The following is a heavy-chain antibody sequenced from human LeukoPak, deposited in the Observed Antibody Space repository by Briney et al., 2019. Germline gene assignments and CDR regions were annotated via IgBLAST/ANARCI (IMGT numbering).Heavy chain of an antibody. CDR1: GFTFSSYG. J-gene: IGHJ6*03. Sequence: GGSLRLSCAASGFTFSSYGMHWVRQAPGKGLEWVAFIRYDGSNKYYADSVKGRFTISRDNSKNTLYLQMNSLRAEDTAVYYCATLVAGGSGNYYMDVWGKGTTVTISS. CDR3: ATLVAGGSGNYYMDV. V-gene: IGHV3-30*02. D-gene: IGHD3-10*01. CDR2: IRYDGSNK.